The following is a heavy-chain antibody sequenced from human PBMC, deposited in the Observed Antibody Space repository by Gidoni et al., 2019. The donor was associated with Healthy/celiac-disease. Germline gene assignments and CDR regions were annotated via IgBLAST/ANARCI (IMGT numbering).Heavy chain of an antibody. CDR1: GFTVSSNY. Sequence: VPLVESGGGLVQPGGSLRLSCAASGFTVSSNYMSWVRQAPGKGLEWVSVIYSGGSTYYADSVKGRFTISRDISKNTLYLQMNSLRAEDTAVYYCAREITTGFDYFDYWGQGTLVTVSS. J-gene: IGHJ4*02. V-gene: IGHV3-66*02. D-gene: IGHD4-4*01. CDR2: IYSGGST. CDR3: AREITTGFDYFDY.